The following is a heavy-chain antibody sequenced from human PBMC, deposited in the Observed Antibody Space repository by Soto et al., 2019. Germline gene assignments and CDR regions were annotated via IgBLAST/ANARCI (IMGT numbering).Heavy chain of an antibody. V-gene: IGHV4-59*01. CDR3: ARASTTYYYDSSGAFDI. J-gene: IGHJ3*02. D-gene: IGHD3-22*01. CDR1: GGSISSYY. CDR2: IYYSGST. Sequence: SETLSLTCTVSGGSISSYYWSWIRQPPGKGLEWIGYIYYSGSTNYNPSLKSRVTISVDTSKNQFSLKLSSVTAADTAVYYCARASTTYYYDSSGAFDIWGQGTMVTVSS.